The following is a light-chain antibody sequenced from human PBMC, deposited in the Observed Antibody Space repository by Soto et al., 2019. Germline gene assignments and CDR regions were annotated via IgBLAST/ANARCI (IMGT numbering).Light chain of an antibody. CDR1: QSVSSN. CDR2: GAS. J-gene: IGKJ5*01. V-gene: IGKV3-15*01. CDR3: QQRNNWPKIT. Sequence: EIVLTHSPASLSVSPGVRATLSCSTSQSVSSNFAWYQQKPGQAPRLLIYGASTRATGVPARFSGSGSGTDFTLTISSLEPEDFAVYYCQQRNNWPKITVGQGTRLEI.